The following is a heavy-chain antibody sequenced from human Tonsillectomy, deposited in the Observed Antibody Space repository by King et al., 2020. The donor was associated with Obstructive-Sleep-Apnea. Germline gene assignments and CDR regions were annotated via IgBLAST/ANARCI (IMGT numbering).Heavy chain of an antibody. CDR2: INTNTGNP. J-gene: IGHJ4*02. Sequence: QLVQSGSELKTPGASVKVSCEASGYSFTSYAMNWVRQAPGQGLEWMGRINTNTGNPTYAQGFTGPFLFSLDTSGSTAYLQISSLKAEDTAVYYCARMVYSSSWYRFFDSWGQGTLVTVSS. D-gene: IGHD6-13*01. CDR1: GYSFTSYA. V-gene: IGHV7-4-1*02. CDR3: ARMVYSSSWYRFFDS.